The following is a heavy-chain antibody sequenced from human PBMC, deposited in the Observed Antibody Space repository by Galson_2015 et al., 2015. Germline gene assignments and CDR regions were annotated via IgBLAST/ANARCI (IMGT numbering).Heavy chain of an antibody. CDR1: GGSISSSSYY. Sequence: ETLSLTCTVSGGSISSSSYYWGWIRQPPGKGLEWIGSIYYSGSTYYNPSLKSRVTISVDTSKNQFPLKLSSVTAADTAVYYCARLDPSYYDFWSGYPNWFDPWGQGTLVTVSS. J-gene: IGHJ5*02. D-gene: IGHD3-3*01. CDR2: IYYSGST. CDR3: ARLDPSYYDFWSGYPNWFDP. V-gene: IGHV4-39*01.